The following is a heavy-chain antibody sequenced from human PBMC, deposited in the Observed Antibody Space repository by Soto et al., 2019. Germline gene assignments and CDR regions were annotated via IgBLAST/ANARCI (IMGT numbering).Heavy chain of an antibody. CDR1: RYTFTYHF. CDR2: INPSGGTT. CDR3: ARGPHIAVDHYKKYYFDY. J-gene: IGHJ4*02. Sequence: RXSVKVSCKASRYTFTYHFMHWVRQAPVQGLEWMGIINPSGGTTRAAQKFQDRVTTTRDTSTSTVYMELSSLRSEDTAVYYCARGPHIAVDHYKKYYFDYWGQGTLVTVSS. V-gene: IGHV1-46*01. D-gene: IGHD2-15*01.